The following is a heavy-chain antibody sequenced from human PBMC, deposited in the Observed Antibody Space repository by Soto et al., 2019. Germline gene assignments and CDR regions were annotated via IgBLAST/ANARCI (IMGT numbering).Heavy chain of an antibody. D-gene: IGHD2-15*01. V-gene: IGHV3-49*03. CDR2: IRSKAYGGTT. J-gene: IGHJ5*02. CDR3: TRDQDCSGGSCYSEGSWFDP. CDR1: GFTFGDYA. Sequence: PGGSLRLSCTASGFTFGDYAMSWFRQAPGKGLEWVGFIRSKAYGGTTEYAASVKGRFTISRDDSKSIAYLQMNSLKTEDTAVYYCTRDQDCSGGSCYSEGSWFDPWGQGTLVTVSS.